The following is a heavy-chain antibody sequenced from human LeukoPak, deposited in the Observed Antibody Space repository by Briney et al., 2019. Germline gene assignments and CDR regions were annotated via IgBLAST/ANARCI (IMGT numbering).Heavy chain of an antibody. Sequence: ASVKVSCKASGYSLSGYYIHWVRQAPGQGLEWVGWINPNSGETNYAQKFQGGVTLTRDTSISTFYMEVTRLRSDDTAVYFCARYNWNDVVSALDYWGQGTLVTVSS. D-gene: IGHD1-1*01. CDR3: ARYNWNDVVSALDY. CDR1: GYSLSGYY. CDR2: INPNSGET. J-gene: IGHJ4*02. V-gene: IGHV1-2*02.